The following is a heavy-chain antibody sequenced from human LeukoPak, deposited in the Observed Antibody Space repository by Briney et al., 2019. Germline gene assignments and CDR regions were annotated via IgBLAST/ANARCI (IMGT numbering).Heavy chain of an antibody. CDR1: GFTFSSYA. D-gene: IGHD3-22*01. V-gene: IGHV3-30*01. CDR3: ARDPGYSYYYYYYMDV. J-gene: IGHJ6*03. Sequence: PGRSLRLSCAASGFTFSSYAMHWVRQAPGKGLEWVAVISYDGSNKYYADSVKGRFTISRDNSKNTLYLQMNSLRAEDTAVYYCARDPGYSYYYYYYMDVWVKGTTVTVSS. CDR2: ISYDGSNK.